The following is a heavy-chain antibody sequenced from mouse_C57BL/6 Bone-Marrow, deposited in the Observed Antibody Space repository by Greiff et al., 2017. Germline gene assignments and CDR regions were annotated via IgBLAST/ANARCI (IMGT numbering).Heavy chain of an antibody. CDR2: IYPGSGNT. Sequence: QVTLKVSGAELVRPGASVKLSCKASGYTFTDYYINWVKQRPGQGLEWIARIYPGSGNTYYNEKFKGKATLTAEKSSSTAYMQLSSLTSEDSAVYFCARRWDGYWGQGTTLTVSS. J-gene: IGHJ2*01. CDR1: GYTFTDYY. D-gene: IGHD4-1*01. CDR3: ARRWDGY. V-gene: IGHV1-76*01.